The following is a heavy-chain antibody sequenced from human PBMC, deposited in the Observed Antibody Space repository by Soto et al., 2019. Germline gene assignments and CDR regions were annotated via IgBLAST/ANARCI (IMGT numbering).Heavy chain of an antibody. V-gene: IGHV4-59*01. J-gene: IGHJ3*02. Sequence: PSETLSLTCTVSGGSISTYYWSWIRQPPGKGLEWVGYIYYRGSTNYNPSLKSRVTISVDTSKNQFSLKLTSVTPADTAVYYCARDRGGYDYSFDIWGQGTMVTVSS. CDR2: IYYRGST. CDR1: GGSISTYY. CDR3: ARDRGGYDYSFDI. D-gene: IGHD5-12*01.